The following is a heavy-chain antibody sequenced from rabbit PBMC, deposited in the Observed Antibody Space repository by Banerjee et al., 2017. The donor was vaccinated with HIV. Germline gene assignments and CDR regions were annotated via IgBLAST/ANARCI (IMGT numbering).Heavy chain of an antibody. J-gene: IGHJ4*01. CDR2: IGAGGGNT. V-gene: IGHV1S40*01. D-gene: IGHD4-2*01. Sequence: QSLEESGGDLVQPGASLTLTCTASGFSFSAGYYMCWVRQAPGKGLEWIGCIGAGGGNTYYASWAKGRFTISKTSSTTVTLQMTSLTAADTATYFCARHLLGGDAGSNLWGQGTLVTDS. CDR3: ARHLLGGDAGSNL. CDR1: GFSFSAGYY.